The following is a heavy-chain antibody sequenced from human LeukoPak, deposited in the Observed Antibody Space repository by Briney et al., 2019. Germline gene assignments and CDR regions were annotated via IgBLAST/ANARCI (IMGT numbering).Heavy chain of an antibody. V-gene: IGHV3-9*01. J-gene: IGHJ4*02. CDR1: GFTFDDYA. Sequence: PGRSLRLSCAASGFTFDDYAMQWVRHAPGKGLEWVSSISWDSESIGYADSVKGRFTISRDNAKNSLYLQMNSLRVEDTAVYYCARDEARGYDFRPQDHWGQGTLVTVSS. CDR2: ISWDSESI. D-gene: IGHD3-3*01. CDR3: ARDEARGYDFRPQDH.